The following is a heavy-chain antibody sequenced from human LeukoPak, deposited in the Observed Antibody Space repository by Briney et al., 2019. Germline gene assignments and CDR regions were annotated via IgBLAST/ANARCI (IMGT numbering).Heavy chain of an antibody. J-gene: IGHJ4*02. CDR1: GGSISSSSYY. D-gene: IGHD1-26*01. CDR3: ARGAISGSYHQYFFDY. V-gene: IGHV4-39*07. Sequence: PSETLSLICTVSGGSISSSSYYWGWIRQPPGKGLEWIGYIYHSGSTYYNPSLKSRVTISVDRSKNQFSLKLSSVTAADTAVYYCARGAISGSYHQYFFDYWGQGTQVTVSS. CDR2: IYHSGST.